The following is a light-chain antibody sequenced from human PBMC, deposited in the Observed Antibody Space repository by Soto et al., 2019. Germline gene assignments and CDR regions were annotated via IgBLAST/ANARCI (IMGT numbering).Light chain of an antibody. CDR3: QQYERYST. V-gene: IGKV1-5*03. Sequence: EIQMTQSPSTLSASVGDRVTITCRASQNIYTWLAWYQQKPGIAPKLLIYKASTLQSGVPSRFSGSGSGTDFTLPISALQPDDSAAYYCQQYERYSTFGQGTRWIS. CDR1: QNIYTW. CDR2: KAS. J-gene: IGKJ1*01.